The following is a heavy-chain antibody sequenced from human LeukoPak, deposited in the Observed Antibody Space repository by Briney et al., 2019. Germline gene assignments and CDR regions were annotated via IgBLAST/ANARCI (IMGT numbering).Heavy chain of an antibody. V-gene: IGHV4-34*01. D-gene: IGHD6-13*01. CDR1: GGSFSGYY. J-gene: IGHJ4*02. CDR3: ARGPPRYSSSWYGDY. Sequence: SETLSLTCAVYGGSFSGYYWNWIRQPPGKGLEWIGEINHSGSTNYNPSLKSRLTISLDTSKNQFSLKLSSVTAADTAIYYCARGPPRYSSSWYGDYWGQGTLVTVSS. CDR2: INHSGST.